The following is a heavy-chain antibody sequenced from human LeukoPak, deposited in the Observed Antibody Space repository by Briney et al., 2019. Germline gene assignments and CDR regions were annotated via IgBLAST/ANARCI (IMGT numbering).Heavy chain of an antibody. D-gene: IGHD5-18*01. CDR2: ISSSSSYI. V-gene: IGHV3-21*01. CDR3: ARGENNYGYYYFDY. CDR1: GFTFSSYS. Sequence: GGSLRLSCAASGFTFSSYSMNWVRQAPGKGLEWVSSISSSSSYIYYADSVKGRFTISRDNAKNSLYLQMNSLRAEDTAVYYCARGENNYGYYYFDYWGQETLVTVSS. J-gene: IGHJ4*02.